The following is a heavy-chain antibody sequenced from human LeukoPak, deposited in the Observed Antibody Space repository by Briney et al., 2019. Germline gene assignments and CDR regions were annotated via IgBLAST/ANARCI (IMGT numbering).Heavy chain of an antibody. CDR2: INHSGST. Sequence: SETLSLTCAVYGGSFSGYYWSWIRQPPGKGLEWIGEINHSGSTNYNPSLKSRVTISVDTSKNQFSLKLSSVTAADTAVYYCARGGGYTYGPGNFEYWGQGTLVTVSS. D-gene: IGHD5-18*01. CDR1: GGSFSGYY. V-gene: IGHV4-34*01. J-gene: IGHJ4*02. CDR3: ARGGGYTYGPGNFEY.